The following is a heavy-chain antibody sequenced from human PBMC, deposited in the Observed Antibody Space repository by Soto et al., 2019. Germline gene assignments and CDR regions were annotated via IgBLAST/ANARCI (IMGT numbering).Heavy chain of an antibody. J-gene: IGHJ6*02. Sequence: ASVKVSCKASGYSFTSYAMHWVRQAPGQRLEWMGWVNTGNGNTKYSQKFQGRVTITRDTSTSTTYMELSSLRSEDTAMYYCARVPERTGTANYYYYGMDFWG. D-gene: IGHD1-1*01. CDR1: GYSFTSYA. V-gene: IGHV1-3*04. CDR2: VNTGNGNT. CDR3: ARVPERTGTANYYYYGMDF.